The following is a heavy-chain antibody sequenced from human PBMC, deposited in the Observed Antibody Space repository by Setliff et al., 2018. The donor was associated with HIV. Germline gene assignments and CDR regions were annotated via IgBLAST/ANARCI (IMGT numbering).Heavy chain of an antibody. Sequence: PSETLSLTCDVSGVSITNSNWWTWVRQAPGKGLEWIGEVSHSGSTNYNPSLKSRVTISVDTSKNLFSLKLTSVTPADTAVYYCARGIESFWSGYVRWGQGTLVTVSS. J-gene: IGHJ4*02. V-gene: IGHV4-4*02. CDR1: GVSITNSNW. D-gene: IGHD3-3*01. CDR3: ARGIESFWSGYVR. CDR2: VSHSGST.